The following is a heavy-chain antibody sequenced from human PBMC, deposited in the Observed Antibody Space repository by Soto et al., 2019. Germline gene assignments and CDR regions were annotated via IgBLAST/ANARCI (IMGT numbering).Heavy chain of an antibody. CDR2: INPNSGGT. CDR3: ARQLPYGGNSYYGMDV. Sequence: ASVKVSCKASGYTFTGYYMHWVRQAPGQGLEWMGWINPNSGGTNYAQKFQGWVTMTRDTSISTAYLQWSGLKASDTAIYYCARQLPYGGNSYYGMDVWGQGTTVTVSS. D-gene: IGHD2-15*01. CDR1: GYTFTGYY. J-gene: IGHJ6*02. V-gene: IGHV1-2*04.